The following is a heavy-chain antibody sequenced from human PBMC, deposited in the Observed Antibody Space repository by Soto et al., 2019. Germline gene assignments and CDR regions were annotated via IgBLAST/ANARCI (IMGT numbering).Heavy chain of an antibody. D-gene: IGHD1-7*01. CDR1: SGSISTSNW. CDR3: ARQITGTNGFDY. Sequence: QVQLQESGPGLVKPSGTLSLTCAVSSGSISTSNWWSWVRQPPGKGLEWIGEIYHSGSTNYNPSHKSRVTISVDKSENQFSLKLSSVTAADTAVYYCARQITGTNGFDYWGQGTLVTVSS. J-gene: IGHJ4*02. V-gene: IGHV4-4*02. CDR2: IYHSGST.